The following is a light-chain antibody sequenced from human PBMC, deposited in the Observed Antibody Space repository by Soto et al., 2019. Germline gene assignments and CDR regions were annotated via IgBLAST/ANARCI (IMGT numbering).Light chain of an antibody. J-gene: IGKJ3*01. Sequence: EIVMTQSPATLSVSPGERATLSCRASQSVSSSYLAWYQQKPGQAPRLLIYGASSRATGIPARFSGSGSGTDFTLTISSLEPEDFAVYYCQHRNNRPFSFGPGTKVDIK. CDR1: QSVSSSY. V-gene: IGKV3D-20*02. CDR3: QHRNNRPFS. CDR2: GAS.